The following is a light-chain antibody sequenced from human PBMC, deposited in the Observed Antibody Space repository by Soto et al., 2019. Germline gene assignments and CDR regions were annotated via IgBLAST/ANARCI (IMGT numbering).Light chain of an antibody. CDR2: AAS. CDR3: QQSYSTPPYT. CDR1: QSISSY. Sequence: DIQMTQSPSSLSASVGDRVTITCRASQSISSYLNWYQQKPGKAPNLLIYAASSLQSRVPSRFSGSGSVTDITLTISSLQPEDFATYYCQQSYSTPPYTFGQGTKLEIK. V-gene: IGKV1-39*01. J-gene: IGKJ2*01.